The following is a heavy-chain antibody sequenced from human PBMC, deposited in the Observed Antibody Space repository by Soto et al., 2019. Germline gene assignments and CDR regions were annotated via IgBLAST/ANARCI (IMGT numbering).Heavy chain of an antibody. CDR2: ISAYNGNT. CDR3: ARWGSKYSSGWYVGSYYGMDV. V-gene: IGHV1-18*01. Sequence: QVQLVQSGAEVKKPGASVKVSCKASGYTFTSYGISWVRQAPGQGLEWMGWISAYNGNTNYAQKRQGRVTMTTDTSTSTAYMELRSLRSDDTAVYYCARWGSKYSSGWYVGSYYGMDVWGQGTTVTVSS. J-gene: IGHJ6*02. D-gene: IGHD6-19*01. CDR1: GYTFTSYG.